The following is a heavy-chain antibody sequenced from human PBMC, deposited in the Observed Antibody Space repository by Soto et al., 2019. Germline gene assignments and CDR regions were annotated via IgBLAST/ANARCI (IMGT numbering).Heavy chain of an antibody. D-gene: IGHD2-15*01. CDR2: INPSGGST. Sequence: ASVKVSCKACGYTFTSYYMHWVRQAPGQGLEWMGIINPSGGSTSYAQKFQGRVTMTRDTSTSTVYMELSSLRSEDTAVYYCARSALYCSGGSCYWNLIDYWGQGTLVTVSS. CDR3: ARSALYCSGGSCYWNLIDY. V-gene: IGHV1-46*01. CDR1: GYTFTSYY. J-gene: IGHJ4*02.